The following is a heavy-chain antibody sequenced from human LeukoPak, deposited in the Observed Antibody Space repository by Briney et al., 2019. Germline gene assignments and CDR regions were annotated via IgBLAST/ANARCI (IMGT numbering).Heavy chain of an antibody. CDR3: AREPGDYTSLFDY. CDR2: IYTSGST. CDR1: GGSMSSGNYY. V-gene: IGHV4-61*02. D-gene: IGHD4-17*01. J-gene: IGHJ4*02. Sequence: SQTLSLTCTVSGGSMSSGNYYWNWIRQPAGKGLEWIGRIYTSGSTHYNPSLKSRVTISVDTSKNQLSLKLSAVTAADTAVYYCAREPGDYTSLFDYWGQGTLVTVSS.